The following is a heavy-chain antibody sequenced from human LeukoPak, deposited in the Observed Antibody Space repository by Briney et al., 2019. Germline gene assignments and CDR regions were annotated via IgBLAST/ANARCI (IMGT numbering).Heavy chain of an antibody. J-gene: IGHJ4*02. CDR3: ARLDTSSGWPVDN. CDR2: ISYDGSNK. Sequence: GGSLRLSCAASGFTFSNYAMHWVRQPPGKGLEWVAVISYDGSNKYYADSVKGRITISRDNSKNALYLQMNSLRTEDTAVYYCARLDTSSGWPVDNWGQGTLVTVSS. D-gene: IGHD6-19*01. V-gene: IGHV3-30-3*01. CDR1: GFTFSNYA.